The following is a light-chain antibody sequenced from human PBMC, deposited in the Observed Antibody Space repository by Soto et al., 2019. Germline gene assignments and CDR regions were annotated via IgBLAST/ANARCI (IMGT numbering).Light chain of an antibody. CDR3: CSYGGGYTPML. CDR1: SSDVGGYNY. V-gene: IGLV2-11*01. CDR2: DVT. Sequence: QSVLTQPRSVSGSPGQSVTISCTGTSSDVGGYNYVSWYQQHPGQAPQLMIYDVTKRPSGVPDRFSGSKSGNTASLSISGLQAEDEADYYCCSYGGGYTPMLFGGGTTLTVL. J-gene: IGLJ2*01.